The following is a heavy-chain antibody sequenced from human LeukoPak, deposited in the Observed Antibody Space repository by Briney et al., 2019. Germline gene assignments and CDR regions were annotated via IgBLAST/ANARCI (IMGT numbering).Heavy chain of an antibody. J-gene: IGHJ4*02. Sequence: GGSLRLSCAASGFTFSSYGMHWVRQAPGKGLEWVAFIRYDGSNKYYADSVKGRFTISRDNSKNTLYLQMNSLRAEDTAVYYCAEDVHHSSGWYEAGYDHYFDYWGQGTLVTVSS. CDR2: IRYDGSNK. CDR1: GFTFSSYG. CDR3: AEDVHHSSGWYEAGYDHYFDY. D-gene: IGHD6-19*01. V-gene: IGHV3-30*02.